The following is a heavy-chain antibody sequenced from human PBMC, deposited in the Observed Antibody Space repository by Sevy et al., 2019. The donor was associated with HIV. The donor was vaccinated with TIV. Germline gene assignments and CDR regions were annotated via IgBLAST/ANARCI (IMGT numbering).Heavy chain of an antibody. CDR2: IRYDESEQ. CDR3: AKDPRPSHRITTFGGVDYFEY. J-gene: IGHJ4*02. CDR1: GFTFSTYG. V-gene: IGHV3-30*02. Sequence: GSLRLSCAASGFTFSTYGMHWVRQAPGKGLEWVAFIRYDESEQYCADSVKGRCTISRDNSKSTLYLRLSSLRDEDTVVYYCAKDPRPSHRITTFGGVDYFEYWGQGTLVTVSS. D-gene: IGHD3-3*01.